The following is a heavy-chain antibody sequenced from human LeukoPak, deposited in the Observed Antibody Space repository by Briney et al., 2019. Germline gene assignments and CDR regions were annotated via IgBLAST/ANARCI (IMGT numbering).Heavy chain of an antibody. CDR2: VSHDATPH. D-gene: IGHD3-3*01. Sequence: PRSCPRPSLAAAGSTFGTSALDSVSLAPGDWLEGGAVVSHDATPHSLADSVRGRISISRDPSTNTAHLQSNSLRLEDSAVYYCARSPYSWSGDVYHYYRLDVWGQGTTVTVSS. CDR3: ARSPYSWSGDVYHYYRLDV. J-gene: IGHJ6*01. CDR1: GSTFGTSA. V-gene: IGHV3-30*04.